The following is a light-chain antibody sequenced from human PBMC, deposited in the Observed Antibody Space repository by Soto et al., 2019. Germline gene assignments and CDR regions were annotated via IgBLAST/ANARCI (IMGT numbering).Light chain of an antibody. J-gene: IGLJ3*02. CDR3: TSFTSRDTGV. Sequence: QSVLTQPASVSGSPGQSITISCTGTSSDVGGYNYVSWYQQHPGKAPKPIIYDVYNRPSGISNRFSGSKSGNTASLTIAGLQAEDEADYYCTSFTSRDTGVFGGGTKVTVL. V-gene: IGLV2-14*03. CDR2: DVY. CDR1: SSDVGGYNY.